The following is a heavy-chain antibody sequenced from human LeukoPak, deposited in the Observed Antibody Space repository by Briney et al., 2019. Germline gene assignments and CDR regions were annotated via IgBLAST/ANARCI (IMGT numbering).Heavy chain of an antibody. V-gene: IGHV3-33*01. CDR2: IWYDGSNK. Sequence: GGSLRLSCAASGFTFSSYGMHWVRQAPGKGLEWVGVIWYDGSNKYYAYSVKGRFTISRDNSKNTLYLQMNSLRAEDTAVYYCARDGNPWFGELWTYGMDVWGQGTTVTVSS. J-gene: IGHJ6*02. CDR1: GFTFSSYG. D-gene: IGHD3-10*01. CDR3: ARDGNPWFGELWTYGMDV.